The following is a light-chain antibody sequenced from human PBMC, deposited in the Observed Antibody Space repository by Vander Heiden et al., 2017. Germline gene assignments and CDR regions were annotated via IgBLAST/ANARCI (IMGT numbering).Light chain of an antibody. CDR3: QSSDSRLYV. Sequence: QSVLTQPPSVSGAPGQRVTISCTGSSSNIGAGYDVHWYQQLPGTAPKLLTYGNTNRPSGVPDRFSGSKSGTSASLGITGLQTEDEADYYCQSSDSRLYVFGTGTKVTVL. V-gene: IGLV1-40*01. CDR2: GNT. J-gene: IGLJ1*01. CDR1: SSNIGAGYD.